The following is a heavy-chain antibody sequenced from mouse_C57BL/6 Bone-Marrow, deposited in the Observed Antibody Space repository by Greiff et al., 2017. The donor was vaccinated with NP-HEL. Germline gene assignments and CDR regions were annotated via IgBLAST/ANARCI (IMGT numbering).Heavy chain of an antibody. Sequence: EVQRVESGGCLVKPGGSLKLSCAASGFTFSDYGMHWVRQAPEEGLVWVAYISSGSSTIYYADTVKGRFTISSDNAKNTQFLQMTSLRSADAAMNYCARGGTHYGRCDYWGQGTTLTVSA. D-gene: IGHD1-1*01. CDR2: ISSGSSTI. J-gene: IGHJ2*01. CDR1: GFTFSDYG. CDR3: ARGGTHYGRCDY. V-gene: IGHV5-17*01.